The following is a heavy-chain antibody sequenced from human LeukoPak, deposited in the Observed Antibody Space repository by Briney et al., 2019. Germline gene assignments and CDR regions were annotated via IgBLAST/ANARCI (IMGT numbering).Heavy chain of an antibody. D-gene: IGHD6-19*01. V-gene: IGHV3-23*01. CDR2: IGGSEGRT. J-gene: IGHJ6*01. CDR3: TNDSSGWYYYYGMDV. CDR1: GFTFSNYA. Sequence: GASLRLSCAASGFTFSNYAMTWVRQAPGKGLEWVSVIGGSEGRTHYADSVKGRFTISRDNSKNTLTLQMNRLRAEDTAVYYCTNDSSGWYYYYGMDVWGEGATVTVSS.